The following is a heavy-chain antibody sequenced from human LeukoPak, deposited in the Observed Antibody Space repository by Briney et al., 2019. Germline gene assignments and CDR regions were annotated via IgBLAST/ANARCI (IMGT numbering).Heavy chain of an antibody. Sequence: SETLSLTCTVSGGSITNYYWSWIRQPPGKGLEWIGYIYYTGSTNYNPSLKSRVTISLDTSMNQFSLKLSSVTAADTAVYYCARAGYSYATGYFFDYWGHGTLVTVSS. CDR3: ARAGYSYATGYFFDY. CDR2: IYYTGST. V-gene: IGHV4-59*01. J-gene: IGHJ4*01. CDR1: GGSITNYY. D-gene: IGHD5-18*01.